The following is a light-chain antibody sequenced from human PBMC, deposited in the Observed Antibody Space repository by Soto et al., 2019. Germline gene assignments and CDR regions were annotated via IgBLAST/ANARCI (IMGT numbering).Light chain of an antibody. J-gene: IGKJ3*01. CDR2: TAS. CDR1: QGISNY. CDR3: QQSYNSPFT. Sequence: DIQMTQSPSSLSASIGDRVTITCRASQGISNYLNWYQQKPGKAPKLLIYTASSLQSGVPSRFSGSGSGTEFTLTISSLQPEDAATFYCQQSYNSPFTFGPGNKVDIK. V-gene: IGKV1-39*01.